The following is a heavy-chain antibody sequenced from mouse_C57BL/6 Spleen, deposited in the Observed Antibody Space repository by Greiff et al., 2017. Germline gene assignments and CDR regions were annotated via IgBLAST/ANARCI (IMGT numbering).Heavy chain of an antibody. J-gene: IGHJ2*01. CDR3: ATYGNWNYFDY. CDR1: GYTFTSYW. D-gene: IGHD2-1*01. Sequence: VQLQQPGAELVRPGSSVKLSCKASGYTFTSYWMHWVKQRPIQGLEWIGNIDPSDSETHYNQKFKDKATLTVDKSSSTAYMQLSSLTSEDSAVYYCATYGNWNYFDYWGQGTTLTVSS. V-gene: IGHV1-52*01. CDR2: IDPSDSET.